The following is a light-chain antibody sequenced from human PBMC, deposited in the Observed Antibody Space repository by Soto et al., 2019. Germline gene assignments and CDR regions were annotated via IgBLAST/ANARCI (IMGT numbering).Light chain of an antibody. J-gene: IGKJ5*01. CDR1: QGVSSY. Sequence: EIVLTQSPANLSLSPGERATLSCRASQGVSSYLAWYQQKPGQAPSLLISDASNRATGIPARFSGSGPGTEFTLTISSLEPEDFAVYYCQQRSNWHPITFGQGTRMEIK. CDR2: DAS. CDR3: QQRSNWHPIT. V-gene: IGKV3D-11*01.